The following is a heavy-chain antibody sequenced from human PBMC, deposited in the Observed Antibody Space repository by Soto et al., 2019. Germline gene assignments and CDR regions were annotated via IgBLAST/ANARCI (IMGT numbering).Heavy chain of an antibody. V-gene: IGHV3-30*18. CDR3: AKDKRGYGDYYYYYGMDV. Sequence: SLRLSCAASGFTFSSYGMHWVRQAPGKGLEWVAAISYDGSNKYYADSVKGRFTISRDNSKNTLYLQMNSLRAEDTAVYYCAKDKRGYGDYYYYYGMDVWGQGTTVTVSS. CDR1: GFTFSSYG. D-gene: IGHD4-17*01. CDR2: ISYDGSNK. J-gene: IGHJ6*02.